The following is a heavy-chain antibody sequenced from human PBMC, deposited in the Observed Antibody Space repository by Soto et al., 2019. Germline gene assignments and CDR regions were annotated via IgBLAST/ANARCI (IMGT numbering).Heavy chain of an antibody. Sequence: VQLKESGPGLVKPSQTLSLTCTVSGGSISSGGYYWSWIRQHPGKGLEWIRYIYYSGSTYYNPSLKSRVTISVDTSKNQFSLKLSSVTAADTAVYYCARDRGPWTNFDYWGQGTLVTVSS. CDR3: ARDRGPWTNFDY. CDR2: IYYSGST. D-gene: IGHD1-26*01. J-gene: IGHJ4*02. CDR1: GGSISSGGYY. V-gene: IGHV4-31*03.